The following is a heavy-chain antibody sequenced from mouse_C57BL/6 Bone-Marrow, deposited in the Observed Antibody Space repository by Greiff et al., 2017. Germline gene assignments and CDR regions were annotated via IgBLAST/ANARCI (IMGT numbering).Heavy chain of an antibody. CDR2: LYPGNSDT. J-gene: IGHJ4*01. V-gene: IGHV1-5*01. CDR3: TRYYFYAMDY. CDR1: GYTFTSYW. Sequence: VQLQQSGTVLARPGASVKMSCKTSGYTFTSYWMHWVKQRPGQGLEWIGALYPGNSDTSYNQKFKGQAKLTAVTSASTAYMELSRLTNEDSAVYYCTRYYFYAMDYWGQGTSVTVSS. D-gene: IGHD1-1*01.